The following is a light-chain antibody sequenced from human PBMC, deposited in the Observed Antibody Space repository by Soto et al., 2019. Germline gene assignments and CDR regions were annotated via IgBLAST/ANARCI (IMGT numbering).Light chain of an antibody. CDR2: KAS. V-gene: IGKV1-5*03. J-gene: IGKJ5*01. Sequence: DIQMTQSPSALSASVGDRVTITCRASQSIGTLLAWYHQKPGRAPTLLIYKASILESGVPSRFSGSGSGTEFSLTISSLQPDDSATYYCQQYNSYPLTFGQGTRLEIK. CDR3: QQYNSYPLT. CDR1: QSIGTL.